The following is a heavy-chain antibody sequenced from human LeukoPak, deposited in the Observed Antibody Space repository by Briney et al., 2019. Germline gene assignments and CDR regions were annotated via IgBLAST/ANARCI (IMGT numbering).Heavy chain of an antibody. V-gene: IGHV1-2*02. CDR3: ARPLTGTSWYYFDY. Sequence: GASVKVSCKASGYTFTDYYVHWVRQAPGQGLEWMGWINPNSADTSYAQKFRGRVIMTRDTSINTAYVVLSGLKSGDTAVYYCARPLTGTSWYYFDYWGQGTLVTVSS. D-gene: IGHD1-7*01. CDR2: INPNSADT. J-gene: IGHJ4*02. CDR1: GYTFTDYY.